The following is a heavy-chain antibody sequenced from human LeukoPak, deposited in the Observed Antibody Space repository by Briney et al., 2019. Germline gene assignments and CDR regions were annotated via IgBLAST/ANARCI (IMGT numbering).Heavy chain of an antibody. J-gene: IGHJ4*02. CDR3: ARVGSGYYRPFDY. D-gene: IGHD3-3*01. CDR1: GFTFSSYS. Sequence: PGGSLRLSCAASGFTFSSYSMNWVRQAPGKGLEWVSSISSSSSYIYYADSVKGRFTISRDNAKNSLYLQMNSLRAEDTAVYYCARVGSGYYRPFDYWGQGTLVTVSS. V-gene: IGHV3-21*01. CDR2: ISSSSSYI.